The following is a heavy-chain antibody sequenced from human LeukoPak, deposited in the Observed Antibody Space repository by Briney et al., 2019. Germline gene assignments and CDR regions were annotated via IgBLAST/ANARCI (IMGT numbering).Heavy chain of an antibody. D-gene: IGHD3-10*01. CDR3: ARRGDV. CDR2: IYAGGNT. Sequence: SETLSLTCTVSGGSVSSGNYYWHWIRQPAGKGLEWIGAIYAGGNTDYNPSLKGRITVSLDTSKNQFSLKLTSVTAADTAVYYCARRGDVWGQGTTVTVSS. J-gene: IGHJ6*02. V-gene: IGHV4-61*02. CDR1: GGSVSSGNYY.